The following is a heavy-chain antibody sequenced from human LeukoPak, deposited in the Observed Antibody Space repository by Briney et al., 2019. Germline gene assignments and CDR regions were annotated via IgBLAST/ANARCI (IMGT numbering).Heavy chain of an antibody. J-gene: IGHJ4*02. Sequence: GGSLRLFCAASGFTFTGYTMNWVRQARGKGLEWVSSISSSSISISYADSVKGRFTISRDNGKNSLYLQMISLRAEDTAIYYCARDRKGYYVPSDCWGQGTLVTVSS. CDR2: ISSSSISI. CDR3: ARDRKGYYVPSDC. CDR1: GFTFTGYT. V-gene: IGHV3-21*01. D-gene: IGHD1-26*01.